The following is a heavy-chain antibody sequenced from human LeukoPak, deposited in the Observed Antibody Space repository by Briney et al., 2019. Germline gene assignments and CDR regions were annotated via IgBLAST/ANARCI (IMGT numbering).Heavy chain of an antibody. CDR1: GFSFSAYY. Sequence: GSLRLSCAASGFSFSAYYMSWIRQAPGKGLEWLSYISDSSTYPNYADSVKGRFTISRDNAKNSLYLQLNSLRAEDTAVYYCARSTLAPDAFDIWGQGTMVTVSS. J-gene: IGHJ3*02. CDR3: ARSTLAPDAFDI. CDR2: ISDSSTYP. V-gene: IGHV3-11*03. D-gene: IGHD1-1*01.